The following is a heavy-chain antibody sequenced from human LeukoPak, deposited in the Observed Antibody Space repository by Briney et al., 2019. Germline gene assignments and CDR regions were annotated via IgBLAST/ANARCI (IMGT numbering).Heavy chain of an antibody. J-gene: IGHJ5*02. D-gene: IGHD3/OR15-3a*01. CDR1: GFTFRDSA. CDR3: ARERVFMMFGKKTADNWFAP. V-gene: IGHV3-30*04. CDR2: ISDDGSKR. Sequence: GGSLRLSCSGAGFTFRDSAFHWVRQAPGKGLEWVAVISDDGSKRFYADSVKGRFTISRDNSRDTLYLHMQTLRPEDSAVYYCARERVFMMFGKKTADNWFAPWGQGTRVTVPS.